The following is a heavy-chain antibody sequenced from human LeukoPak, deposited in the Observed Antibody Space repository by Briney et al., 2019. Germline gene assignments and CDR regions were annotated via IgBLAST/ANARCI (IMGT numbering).Heavy chain of an antibody. D-gene: IGHD1-26*01. CDR2: IWYDGSNK. J-gene: IGHJ4*02. V-gene: IGHV3-33*06. Sequence: GGSLTLSCAASGFTFSSYGMHWVRQAPAKGLEWVAVIWYDGSNKYYADSVKGRFTISRDNSKNTLYLQMNSLRAEDTAVYYCAKAATGVGATSFDYWGQGTLVTVSS. CDR1: GFTFSSYG. CDR3: AKAATGVGATSFDY.